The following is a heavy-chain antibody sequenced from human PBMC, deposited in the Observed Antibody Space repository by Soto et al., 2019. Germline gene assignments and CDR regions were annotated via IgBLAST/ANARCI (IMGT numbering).Heavy chain of an antibody. CDR3: ASHSNYEPPPAYGMDV. CDR2: ISSSGSTI. D-gene: IGHD4-4*01. J-gene: IGHJ6*02. V-gene: IGHV3-48*03. Sequence: EVQLVESGGGLVQPGGSLRLSCAASGFTFSSYEMNWVRQAPGKGLEWVSYISSSGSTIYYADSVKGRFTISRDNAKNSLYLQMNSLRAEDTAVYYCASHSNYEPPPAYGMDVWGQGNTVTVAS. CDR1: GFTFSSYE.